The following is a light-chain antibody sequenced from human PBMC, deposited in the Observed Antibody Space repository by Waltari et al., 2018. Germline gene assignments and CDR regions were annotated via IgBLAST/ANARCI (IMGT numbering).Light chain of an antibody. CDR1: AFPHQY. V-gene: IGLV3-25*03. J-gene: IGLJ3*02. CDR3: QSGDSSGTSWV. CDR2: KDT. Sequence: YELKQPPSVSVSPGQTARIPCPGDAFPHQYASWSQQKPGQAPVVVIYKDTERPSGIPERFSGSSSGTTVTLTISGVQAEDAADYYCQSGDSSGTSWVFGGGTKLTVL.